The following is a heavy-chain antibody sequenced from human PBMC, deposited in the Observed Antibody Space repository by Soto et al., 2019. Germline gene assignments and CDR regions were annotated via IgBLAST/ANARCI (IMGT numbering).Heavy chain of an antibody. D-gene: IGHD3-22*01. CDR3: ARELKYYYDSSGYYDY. CDR1: GGSISSGGYY. Sequence: SETLSLTCTVSGGSISSGGYYWSWIRQHPGKGLEWIGYIYYSGSTYYNPSLKSRVTISVDTSKNQFSLKLSPVTAADTAVYYCARELKYYYDSSGYYDYWGQGTLVTVSS. J-gene: IGHJ4*02. CDR2: IYYSGST. V-gene: IGHV4-31*03.